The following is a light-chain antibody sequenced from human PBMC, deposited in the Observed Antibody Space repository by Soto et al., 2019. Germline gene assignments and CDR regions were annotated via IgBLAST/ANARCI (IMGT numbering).Light chain of an antibody. CDR3: QESYSSPAVS. Sequence: DIQMTQSPSSLSASLGDRVTITCRASQNIDNYLNWYQHKPGEAPKLLIYASSTLQSGVPARFSGGGSGTQFTLTISTLQAEDIATYFCQESYSSPAVSFGGGTKVDIK. V-gene: IGKV1-39*01. J-gene: IGKJ4*01. CDR1: QNIDNY. CDR2: ASS.